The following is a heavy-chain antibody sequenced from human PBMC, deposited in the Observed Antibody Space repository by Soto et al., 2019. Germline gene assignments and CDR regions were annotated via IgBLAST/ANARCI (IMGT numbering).Heavy chain of an antibody. D-gene: IGHD3-22*01. J-gene: IGHJ4*02. Sequence: WGSLRLPCAAAEFRFSSFGIHWVRQAPRKGLVWVSRINSDGSSTSYADSVKGRFTISRDNAKNTLYLQMNSLRAEDTAVYYCAIRASYYDSSGYFDYWGQGTLVTVSS. V-gene: IGHV3-74*01. CDR2: INSDGSST. CDR3: AIRASYYDSSGYFDY. CDR1: EFRFSSFG.